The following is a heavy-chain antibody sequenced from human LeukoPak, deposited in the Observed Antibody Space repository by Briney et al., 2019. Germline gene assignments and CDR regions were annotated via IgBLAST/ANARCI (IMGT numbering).Heavy chain of an antibody. D-gene: IGHD6-13*01. CDR3: ASTSGYSSSWYYFDY. CDR2: INPNSGGT. V-gene: IGHV1-2*02. Sequence: ASVKVSCKASGYTFTGYYMHWVRQAPGQGLEWMGWINPNSGGTNYAQKFQGRVTMTRDTSTSTVYMEVSSLRSEDTAVYYCASTSGYSSSWYYFDYWGQGTLVTVSS. CDR1: GYTFTGYY. J-gene: IGHJ4*02.